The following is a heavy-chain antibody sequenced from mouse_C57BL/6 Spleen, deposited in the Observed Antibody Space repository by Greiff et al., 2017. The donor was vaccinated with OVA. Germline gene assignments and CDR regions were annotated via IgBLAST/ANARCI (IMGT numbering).Heavy chain of an antibody. V-gene: IGHV3-6*01. Sequence: EVKLQESGPGLVKPSQSLSLTCSVTGYSITSGYYWNWIRQFPGNKLEWMGYISYDGSNNYNPSLKNRISITRDTSKNQFFLKLNSVTTEDTATYYCAREGHYGSSSWFAYWGQGTLVTVSA. CDR1: GYSITSGYY. D-gene: IGHD1-1*01. CDR2: ISYDGSN. CDR3: AREGHYGSSSWFAY. J-gene: IGHJ3*01.